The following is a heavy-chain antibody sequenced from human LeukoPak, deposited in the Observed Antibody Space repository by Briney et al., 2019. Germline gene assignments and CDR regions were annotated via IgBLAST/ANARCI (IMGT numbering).Heavy chain of an antibody. CDR3: ARIRQWVSHDAFDI. J-gene: IGHJ3*02. V-gene: IGHV1-69*06. CDR2: IFPIFSTA. D-gene: IGHD6-19*01. CDR1: GGTFSSYV. Sequence: SVKVSCKASGGTFSSYVISWVRQAPGQGLEWMGGIFPIFSTANYAQNFQGRVTITADKSTSTAYMELSSLRSDDTAVYYCARIRQWVSHDAFDIWGQGTMVTVSS.